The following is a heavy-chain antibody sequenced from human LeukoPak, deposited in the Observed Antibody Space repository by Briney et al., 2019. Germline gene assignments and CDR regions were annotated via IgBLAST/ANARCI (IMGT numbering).Heavy chain of an antibody. Sequence: ASVKVSCKVSGYTLTELSMHWVRQAPGKGLEWMGGFDPEDGETIYAQKFQGGVTMTEDTSTDTAYMELSSLRSEDTAVYYCAKNLHGSGWFDPWGQGTLVTVSS. CDR2: FDPEDGET. CDR1: GYTLTELS. CDR3: AKNLHGSGWFDP. D-gene: IGHD3-10*01. J-gene: IGHJ5*02. V-gene: IGHV1-24*01.